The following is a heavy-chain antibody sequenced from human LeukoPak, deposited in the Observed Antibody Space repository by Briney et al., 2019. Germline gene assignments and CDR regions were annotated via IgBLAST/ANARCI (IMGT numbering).Heavy chain of an antibody. V-gene: IGHV3-21*01. CDR1: GFTFSSYS. D-gene: IGHD2-21*01. Sequence: GGSLRLSCAASGFTFSSYSMNWARQAPGKGLEWVSSISSSSSCIYYADSVKGRFTISRDNAKNSLYLQMNSLRAEDTAVYYCARDSLLFYYMDVWGKGATVTVSS. CDR2: ISSSSSCI. CDR3: ARDSLLFYYMDV. J-gene: IGHJ6*03.